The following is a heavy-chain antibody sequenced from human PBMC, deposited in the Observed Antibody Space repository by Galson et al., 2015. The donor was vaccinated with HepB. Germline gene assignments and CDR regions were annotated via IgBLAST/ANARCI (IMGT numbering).Heavy chain of an antibody. CDR2: ISYDGSNK. V-gene: IGHV3-30*18. J-gene: IGHJ6*02. D-gene: IGHD3-10*01. CDR1: GFTFSSYG. Sequence: SLRLSCAASGFTFSSYGMHWVRQAPGKGLEWVVVISYDGSNKYYADSVKGRFTISRDNSKNTLYLQMNSLRAEDTAVYYCAKDRMLWFGESASPGYYYYYGMDVWGQGTTVTVSS. CDR3: AKDRMLWFGESASPGYYYYYGMDV.